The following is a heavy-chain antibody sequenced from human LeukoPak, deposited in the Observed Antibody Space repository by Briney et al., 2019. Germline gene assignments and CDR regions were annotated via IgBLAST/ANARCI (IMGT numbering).Heavy chain of an antibody. J-gene: IGHJ4*02. V-gene: IGHV1-69*05. CDR1: GGTFSSYA. CDR2: IIPIFGTA. CDR3: ARNGSWGLGY. D-gene: IGHD6-13*01. Sequence: SVKVSCKASGGTFSSYAISWVRQAPGQGLEWMGGIIPIFGTANYAQKLQGRVTMTTDTSTSTAYMELRSLRSDDTAVYYCARNGSWGLGYWGQGTLVTVSS.